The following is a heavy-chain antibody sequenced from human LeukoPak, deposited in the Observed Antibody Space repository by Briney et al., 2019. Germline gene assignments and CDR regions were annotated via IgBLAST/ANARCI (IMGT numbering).Heavy chain of an antibody. CDR2: IIPIFGTA. D-gene: IGHD3-22*01. CDR1: GGTFSSYA. CDR3: ARDIYDSSGSYFDY. Sequence: SVKVSCKASGGTFSSYAISWVRQAPGRGLEWMGGIIPIFGTANYAQKFQGRVTITTDESTSTAYMELSSLRSEDTAVYYCARDIYDSSGSYFDYWGQGTLVTVSS. J-gene: IGHJ4*02. V-gene: IGHV1-69*05.